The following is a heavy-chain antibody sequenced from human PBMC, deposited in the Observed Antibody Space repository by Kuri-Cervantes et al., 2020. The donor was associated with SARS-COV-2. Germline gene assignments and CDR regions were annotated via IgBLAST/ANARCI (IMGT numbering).Heavy chain of an antibody. CDR2: ISYDGSNK. Sequence: GGSLRLSCAASGFSFSNYAMHWVRQAPGKGLEWVAVISYDGSNKYYADSVKGRFTIFRDNSKSTLYLQMNSLRAEDTAVYYCARDRAAAGVYYSDYWGQGTLVTVSS. D-gene: IGHD6-13*01. CDR3: ARDRAAAGVYYSDY. V-gene: IGHV3-30-3*01. CDR1: GFSFSNYA. J-gene: IGHJ4*02.